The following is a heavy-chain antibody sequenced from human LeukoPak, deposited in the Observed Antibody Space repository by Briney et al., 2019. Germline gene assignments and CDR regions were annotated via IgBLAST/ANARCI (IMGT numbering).Heavy chain of an antibody. V-gene: IGHV4-59*01. J-gene: IGHJ4*02. D-gene: IGHD3-16*01. CDR2: IYYSGST. Sequence: SETLSLTCTVSGGSISSYYWSWIRQPPGKGLEWIGYIYYSGSTNYNPSLKSRVTISVDTSKNQFSLKLSSVTAADTAVYYCASSVRSTSYVYWGQGTPVTVSS. CDR3: ASSVRSTSYVY. CDR1: GGSISSYY.